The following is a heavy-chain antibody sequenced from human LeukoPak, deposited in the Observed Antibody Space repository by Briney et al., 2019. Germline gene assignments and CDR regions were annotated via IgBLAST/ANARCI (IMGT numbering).Heavy chain of an antibody. Sequence: GASVKVSCKASGYTFTGYYMHWVRQAPGQGLEWMGWINPNSGDTNYAQNFQGRVTMTTDTSTSTAYMELRSLRSDDTAVYYCARDISPRHYDSSGSQFDPWGQGTLVTVSS. CDR2: INPNSGDT. V-gene: IGHV1-2*02. CDR1: GYTFTGYY. CDR3: ARDISPRHYDSSGSQFDP. J-gene: IGHJ5*02. D-gene: IGHD3-22*01.